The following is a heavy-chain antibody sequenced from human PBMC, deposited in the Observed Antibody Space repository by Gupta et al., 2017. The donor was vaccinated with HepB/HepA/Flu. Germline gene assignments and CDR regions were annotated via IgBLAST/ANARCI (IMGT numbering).Heavy chain of an antibody. CDR3: ARGLDTAMVFWNYRGTDV. Sequence: EVQLVESGGGLVQPGWSLRLSCAASGFPFDDYAIHWVRLAPGKGLEWVSGISWNARTIGYADSVKGRFTISRDNAKNSVYLQMNSLRADDTALYYCARGLDTAMVFWNYRGTDVWGQGTTVTVSS. CDR2: ISWNARTI. D-gene: IGHD5-18*01. J-gene: IGHJ6*02. CDR1: GFPFDDYA. V-gene: IGHV3-9*01.